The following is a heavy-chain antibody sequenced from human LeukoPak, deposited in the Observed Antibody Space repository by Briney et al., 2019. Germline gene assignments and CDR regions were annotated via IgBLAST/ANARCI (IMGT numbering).Heavy chain of an antibody. Sequence: GGSLRLSCAASGLTFSTYAMSWVRQAPGKGLEWVSSISGGGSATFYADSVKGRFTISRDNSKNTLYLQMNSLRAEDTAVYYCAEGALGGLDYWGQGTLVTVSS. CDR3: AEGALGGLDY. D-gene: IGHD3-16*01. V-gene: IGHV3-23*01. CDR1: GLTFSTYA. J-gene: IGHJ4*02. CDR2: ISGGGSAT.